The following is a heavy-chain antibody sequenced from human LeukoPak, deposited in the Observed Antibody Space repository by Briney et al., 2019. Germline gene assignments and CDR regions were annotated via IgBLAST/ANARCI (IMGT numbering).Heavy chain of an antibody. D-gene: IGHD6-19*01. V-gene: IGHV3-23*01. CDR1: GFTFSSHA. CDR2: ISGSGGST. J-gene: IGHJ4*02. Sequence: TGGSLRLSYAASGFTFSSHAMSCVRQAPGKGLEWVSAISGSGGSTYYADSVKGRFTISRDKSKNTLYLQMNSLRAEDTAVYYCAKGLAVAGHFDYWGQGTLVTVSS. CDR3: AKGLAVAGHFDY.